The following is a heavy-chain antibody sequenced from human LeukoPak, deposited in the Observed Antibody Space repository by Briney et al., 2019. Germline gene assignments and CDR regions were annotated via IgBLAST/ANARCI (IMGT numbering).Heavy chain of an antibody. CDR2: ISSSGSTI. V-gene: IGHV3-11*01. Sequence: PGGSLRLSCAASGFTFSDYYMSWIRQAPGKGLEWVSYISSSGSTIYYADSVKGRFTISRDNAKNSLYLQMNSLRAEDTALYFCAKSLVRWAFDYWGRGALVSVSS. CDR3: AKSLVRWAFDY. D-gene: IGHD4-23*01. J-gene: IGHJ4*01. CDR1: GFTFSDYY.